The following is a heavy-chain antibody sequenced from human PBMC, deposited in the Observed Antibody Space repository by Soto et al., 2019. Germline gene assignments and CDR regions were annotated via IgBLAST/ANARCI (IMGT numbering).Heavy chain of an antibody. J-gene: IGHJ4*02. CDR1: GGSFSGYY. V-gene: IGHV4-34*01. D-gene: IGHD5-12*01. CDR3: ARGRDRYST. CDR2: INHSGST. Sequence: SETLSLTCAVYGGSFSGYYWSWIRQPPGKGLEWIGEINHSGSTNYNPSLKSRVTISVDTSKNQFSLKLSSVTAADTAVYYCARGRDRYSTWGQGTLVTVSS.